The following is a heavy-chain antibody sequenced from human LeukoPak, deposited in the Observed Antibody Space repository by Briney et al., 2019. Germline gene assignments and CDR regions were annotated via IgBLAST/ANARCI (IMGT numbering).Heavy chain of an antibody. V-gene: IGHV3-21*01. CDR3: ARERPDVDY. CDR1: GFTFSSYT. CDR2: ITSSSNYI. Sequence: PGGSLRLSCTISGFTFSSYTMNWVRQAPGKGLEWVSSITSSSNYIYYADSVKGRFTISRDNAKNSLYLQMNSLRAEDTAVYYCARERPDVDYWGQGTLVTVSS. J-gene: IGHJ4*02.